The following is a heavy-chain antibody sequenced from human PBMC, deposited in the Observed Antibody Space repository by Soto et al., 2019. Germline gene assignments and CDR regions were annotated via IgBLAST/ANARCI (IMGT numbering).Heavy chain of an antibody. J-gene: IGHJ3*01. V-gene: IGHV1-18*01. CDR1: GFNFTKSG. Sequence: QVQLVHSGGEVKKPAASVKVSCKASGFNFTKSGISWLRQAPGQGLEWMGWIGGYDGNPNHAQNLQGRLTLTKDTSTYTVYMEVRSLRYDDTAVDYCARYPGYRPDAFDLWGQGTMVIVSS. CDR3: ARYPGYRPDAFDL. D-gene: IGHD5-18*01. CDR2: IGGYDGNP.